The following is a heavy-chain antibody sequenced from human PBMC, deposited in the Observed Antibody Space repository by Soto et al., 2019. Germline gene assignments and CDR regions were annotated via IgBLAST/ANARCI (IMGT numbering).Heavy chain of an antibody. CDR2: IFSSGST. CDR3: AREGSYSAYNFAHGIQLWSFDF. CDR1: GGSINTFY. V-gene: IGHV4-4*07. D-gene: IGHD5-12*01. J-gene: IGHJ4*02. Sequence: ETLSLTCTVSGGSINTFYWSWVRQPAGKGLEWIGRIFSSGSTSFNPSLESRVAMSVDTSKDHFSLNLSSVTAADMAVYYCAREGSYSAYNFAHGIQLWSFDFWGQGALVTVSS.